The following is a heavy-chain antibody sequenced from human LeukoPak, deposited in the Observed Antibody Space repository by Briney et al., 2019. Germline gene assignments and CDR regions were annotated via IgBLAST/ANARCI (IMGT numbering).Heavy chain of an antibody. J-gene: IGHJ4*02. CDR3: TRHREVGASLIIKDY. CDR1: GFTFSGSA. D-gene: IGHD1-26*01. Sequence: PGGSLRLSCAASGFTFSGSAMHWVRQASGKGLEWVGRIRSKANSYATAYAASVKGRFTISRDDSKNTAYLQMNSLKTEDTAVYYCTRHREVGASLIIKDYWGQGTLVTVSS. V-gene: IGHV3-73*01. CDR2: IRSKANSYAT.